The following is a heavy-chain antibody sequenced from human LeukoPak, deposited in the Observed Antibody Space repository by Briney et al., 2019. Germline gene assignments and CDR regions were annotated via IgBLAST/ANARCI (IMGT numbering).Heavy chain of an antibody. D-gene: IGHD6-6*01. CDR1: GFTFSSYW. Sequence: PGGSLRLSCAASGFTFSSYWMSWVRQAPGKGLEWVANINQDGSEKYFVDSVKSRFTISRDNAKNSLYLQMNSLRAEDTAVYYCAREGAYRTSSPAGYWGQGTLVTVSS. J-gene: IGHJ4*02. CDR3: AREGAYRTSSPAGY. V-gene: IGHV3-7*01. CDR2: INQDGSEK.